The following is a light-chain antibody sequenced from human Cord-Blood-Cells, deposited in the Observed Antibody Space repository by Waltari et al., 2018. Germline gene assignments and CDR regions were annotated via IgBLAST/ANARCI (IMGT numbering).Light chain of an antibody. V-gene: IGKV1-33*01. CDR3: QQYDNLPLT. CDR2: DAS. J-gene: IGKJ4*01. CDR1: QDISNY. Sequence: DIQMTQSQSSLSASVGDRATITCQASQDISNYLNWYQQKPGKAPKLLIYDASNLETGVPSRFSGSGSGTDFTFPISSLQTEDIATYYCQQYDNLPLTFGGGTKVEIK.